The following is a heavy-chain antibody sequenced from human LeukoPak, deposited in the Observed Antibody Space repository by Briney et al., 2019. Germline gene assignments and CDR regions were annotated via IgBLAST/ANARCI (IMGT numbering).Heavy chain of an antibody. CDR1: GFSSSNYW. V-gene: IGHV3-7*03. CDR2: IKGDGSDK. J-gene: IGHJ3*01. Sequence: GGSLRLSCAASGFSSSNYWMTWIRQAPGKGLEWVATIKGDGSDKRYVDSVKGRFTISRDDVKNSLYLQLNNLKAEDTAIYYCARAQWGYPFDVWGQGTRVTVSS. D-gene: IGHD5-18*01. CDR3: ARAQWGYPFDV.